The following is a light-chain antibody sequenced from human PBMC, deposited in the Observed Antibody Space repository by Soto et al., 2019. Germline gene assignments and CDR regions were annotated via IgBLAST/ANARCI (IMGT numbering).Light chain of an antibody. J-gene: IGKJ1*01. CDR2: LGS. V-gene: IGKV2-28*01. CDR1: QNLLHSNGYIY. CDR3: MQTLQTPT. Sequence: DIVMPQPPLTLPVTPGEPASISCRSSQNLLHSNGYIYLDWYLQKPGQSPHLLIYLGSNRASGVPDRFSGSGSGTDFTLQISRVEAEDVGIYYCMQTLQTPTFGQGTKVDI.